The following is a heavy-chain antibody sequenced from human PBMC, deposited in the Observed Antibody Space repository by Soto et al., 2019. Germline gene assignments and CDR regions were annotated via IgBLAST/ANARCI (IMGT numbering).Heavy chain of an antibody. Sequence: KTGGSLRLSCAASGFTFSSYSMNWVRQAPGKGLEWVSSISSSSSYIYYADSVKGRFTISRDNAKNSLYLQMNSLRAEDTAVYYCARVPLRFLEWPDINWFDPWGQGTLVTVSS. J-gene: IGHJ5*02. CDR2: ISSSSSYI. V-gene: IGHV3-21*01. CDR3: ARVPLRFLEWPDINWFDP. D-gene: IGHD3-3*01. CDR1: GFTFSSYS.